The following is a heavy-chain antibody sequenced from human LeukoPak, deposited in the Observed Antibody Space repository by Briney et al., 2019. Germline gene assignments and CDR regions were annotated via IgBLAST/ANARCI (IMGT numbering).Heavy chain of an antibody. D-gene: IGHD3-10*01. CDR3: AREEWFGELSKFDY. J-gene: IGHJ4*02. CDR2: IMSDGSET. CDR1: GLTFIRHS. Sequence: GGSLRLSCAPSGLTFIRHSMRCVPAGPGKGVEYVFNIMSDGSETYYVDSVKGRFTISRDSAKTSMSLQMNSLRVEDTALYYCAREEWFGELSKFDYWGQGTLVTVSS. V-gene: IGHV3-7*01.